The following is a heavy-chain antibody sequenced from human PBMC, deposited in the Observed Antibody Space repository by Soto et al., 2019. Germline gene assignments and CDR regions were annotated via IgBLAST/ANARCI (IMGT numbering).Heavy chain of an antibody. CDR1: GGSISSGDYY. D-gene: IGHD3-3*01. CDR2: IYYSGST. Sequence: SETLSLTCTVSGGSISSGDYYWSWIRQPPGKGLEWIGYIYYSGSTYYNPSLKSRVTISVDTSKNQFSLKLSSVTAADTAVYYCARGTLFWSGYYYYYYTDVWGKGTTVTVSS. V-gene: IGHV4-30-4*01. CDR3: ARGTLFWSGYYYYYYTDV. J-gene: IGHJ6*03.